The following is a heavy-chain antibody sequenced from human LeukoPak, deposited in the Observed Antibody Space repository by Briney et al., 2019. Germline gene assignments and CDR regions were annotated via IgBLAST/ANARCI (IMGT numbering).Heavy chain of an antibody. CDR2: INPNSGGT. Sequence: ASVKVSCKASGYTFTGYYMHWVRRAPGQGLEWMGWINPNSGGTNYAQKFQGRVTMTRDTSISTAYMELSRLRSDDTAVYYCARDYGDGYNYRYYYMDVWGKGTTVTVSS. J-gene: IGHJ6*03. CDR3: ARDYGDGYNYRYYYMDV. D-gene: IGHD5-24*01. CDR1: GYTFTGYY. V-gene: IGHV1-2*02.